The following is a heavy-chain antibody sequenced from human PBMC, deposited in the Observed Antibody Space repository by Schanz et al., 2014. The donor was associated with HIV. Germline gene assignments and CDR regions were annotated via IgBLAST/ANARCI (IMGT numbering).Heavy chain of an antibody. D-gene: IGHD2-2*01. V-gene: IGHV3-23*04. CDR3: ARDGARTSHWGF. CDR1: GFTFRNYA. Sequence: VQLVESGGGVVQPGRSLRLSCAASGFTFRNYAMSWVRQAPGKGLEWVSSISGSGVSTFYAGSVNGRFTISRDNSKNTLYLQMNSLGVEDTAVYCCARDGARTSHWGFWGQGTLVTVSS. J-gene: IGHJ4*02. CDR2: ISGSGVST.